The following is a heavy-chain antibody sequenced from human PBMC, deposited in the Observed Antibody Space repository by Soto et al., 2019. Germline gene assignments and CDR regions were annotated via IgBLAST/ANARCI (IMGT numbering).Heavy chain of an antibody. V-gene: IGHV1-2*02. D-gene: IGHD3-9*01. CDR1: GYTFSDYY. Sequence: QVQLVQSGAEVKKPGASVTVSCKASGYTFSDYYLHWVRQAPGQGLEWMGWINPDSGGTNYAQKFQGRDTMNRDTSINTAYMDLSRLTSDDTAVYYCASDCHILTAYDYFDLWGQGTLVTVSS. CDR3: ASDCHILTAYDYFDL. CDR2: INPDSGGT. J-gene: IGHJ4*02.